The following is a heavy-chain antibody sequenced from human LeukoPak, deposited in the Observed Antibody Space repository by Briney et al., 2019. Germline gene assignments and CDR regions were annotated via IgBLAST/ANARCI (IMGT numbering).Heavy chain of an antibody. V-gene: IGHV3-11*01. CDR3: ARDHYYDTSATFDY. D-gene: IGHD3-22*01. CDR1: GFAFSDYY. J-gene: IGHJ4*02. Sequence: GGSLRLSCAASGFAFSDYYMSWIRQAPGEGLEWVSYISSSGRTIYYADSVKGRFTISRDNAKNSLYLQMNSLRAEDTAVYYCARDHYYDTSATFDYWGQGTLVTVSS. CDR2: ISSSGRTI.